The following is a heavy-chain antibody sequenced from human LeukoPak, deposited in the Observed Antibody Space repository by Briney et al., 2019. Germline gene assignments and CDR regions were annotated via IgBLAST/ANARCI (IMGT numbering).Heavy chain of an antibody. D-gene: IGHD2-2*02. CDR2: INPDNGET. J-gene: IGHJ4*02. CDR1: GYSFTSQD. V-gene: IGHV1-3*03. CDR3: TLYNY. Sequence: GASVKVSCKTSGYSFTSQDMHWVRQAPGQSLEWMGCINPDNGETQYSQEFQGRVTITRDTSATTAYMELSSLRSDYMAVYYCTLYNYWGQGTLVTVSS.